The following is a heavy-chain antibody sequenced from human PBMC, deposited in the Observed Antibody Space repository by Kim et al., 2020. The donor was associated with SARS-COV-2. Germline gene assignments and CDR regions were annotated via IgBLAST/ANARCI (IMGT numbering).Heavy chain of an antibody. Sequence: GESLKISCKGSGYSFTSYWIGWVRQMPGKGLEWMGIIYPGDSDTRYSPSFQGQVTISADKSISTAYLQWSSLKASDTAMYYCARLGGRGTMVRGVSPLFWYFDLWGRGTLVTVSS. J-gene: IGHJ2*01. V-gene: IGHV5-51*01. CDR3: ARLGGRGTMVRGVSPLFWYFDL. D-gene: IGHD3-10*01. CDR1: GYSFTSYW. CDR2: IYPGDSDT.